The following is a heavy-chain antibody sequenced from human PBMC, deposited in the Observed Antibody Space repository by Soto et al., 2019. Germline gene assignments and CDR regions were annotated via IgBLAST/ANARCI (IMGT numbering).Heavy chain of an antibody. CDR2: ISGSGGST. D-gene: IGHD2-15*01. Sequence: GGSMRLSCAASGLTFSSSAMSWVRQDPGKGLEWVSAISGSGGSTYYADSVKGRFTISRDNSKNTLYLQMNSLRAEDTAVYYCAKWAKNIVVVVAANKAGFDYWGQGTLVTVSS. V-gene: IGHV3-23*01. CDR3: AKWAKNIVVVVAANKAGFDY. J-gene: IGHJ4*02. CDR1: GLTFSSSA.